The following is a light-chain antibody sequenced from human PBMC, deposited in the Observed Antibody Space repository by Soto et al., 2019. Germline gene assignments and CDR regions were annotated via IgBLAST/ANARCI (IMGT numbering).Light chain of an antibody. Sequence: DIVMTQSPLSLPVTPGEPASISCRSSQSLLHSNGYNYLDWYLQKPGQSPQLLIYLGSNRAFGVTDRFSGSGSGTDFTLKISSVEVEYVGVYYCLQAVQTPRTCGQGTKVEIK. CDR3: LQAVQTPRT. CDR2: LGS. CDR1: QSLLHSNGYNY. J-gene: IGKJ1*01. V-gene: IGKV2-28*01.